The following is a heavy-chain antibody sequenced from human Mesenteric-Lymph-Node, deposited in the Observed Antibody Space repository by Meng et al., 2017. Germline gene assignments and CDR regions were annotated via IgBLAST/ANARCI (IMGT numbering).Heavy chain of an antibody. CDR3: ARGGATPMIIKY. V-gene: IGHV4-34*02. Sequence: QVQRKQWGAEVVKPPETRSRTCAVDGGSLSGYYWSWIRQPPGKGLEWMGEVYHNGVTKYSPSLRSRVVISIDTSKNQFSLNLRSVSAADTAMYYCARGGATPMIIKYWGPGTLVTVSS. D-gene: IGHD3-10*01. CDR1: GGSLSGYY. J-gene: IGHJ4*02. CDR2: VYHNGVT.